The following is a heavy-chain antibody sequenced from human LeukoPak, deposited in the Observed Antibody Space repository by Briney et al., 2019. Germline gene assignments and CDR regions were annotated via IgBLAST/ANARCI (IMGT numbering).Heavy chain of an antibody. Sequence: SETLSLTCTVSGASVSRNWWSWVRQPPGKGLEWIGYIYYSGSTTYNPSLKSRVTISIDTSKNQFSLKLSSVTAADTAVYYCARRRITMVRGVPCGAFDIWGQGTMVTVSS. CDR3: ARRRITMVRGVPCGAFDI. J-gene: IGHJ3*02. CDR1: GASVSRNW. CDR2: IYYSGST. V-gene: IGHV4-59*08. D-gene: IGHD3-10*01.